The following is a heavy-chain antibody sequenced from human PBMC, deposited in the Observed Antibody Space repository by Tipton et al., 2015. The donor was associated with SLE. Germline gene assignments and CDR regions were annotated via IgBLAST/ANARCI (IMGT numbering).Heavy chain of an antibody. CDR1: GYTFTSNG. V-gene: IGHV1-18*01. J-gene: IGHJ6*02. CDR2: ISAYTGNT. D-gene: IGHD1-26*01. Sequence: QLVQSGPEVKKAGASVKVSCKASGYTFTSNGIAWVRQAPGQGLEWMGWISAYTGNTNYAQKLQGGVTMTTDTSTTTAYMELRSLRSDDTAVYYCARDSPYSGSFRYYYYYGLDVWGQGTTVTVSS. CDR3: ARDSPYSGSFRYYYYYGLDV.